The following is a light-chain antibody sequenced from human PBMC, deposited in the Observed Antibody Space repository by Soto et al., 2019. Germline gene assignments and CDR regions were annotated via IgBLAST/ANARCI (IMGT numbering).Light chain of an antibody. CDR1: SSSIGSNS. V-gene: IGLV1-44*01. CDR2: TNS. CDR3: AAWDGSLNVYV. J-gene: IGLJ1*01. Sequence: QSVLTQPPSASGTPGQRVTISCSGSSSSIGSNSVNWYQQLPRTAPKVLIYTNSRRPSGVPDRFSGSKSGTSASLAISGLQPEDEADYYCAAWDGSLNVYVFGTGTKVTVL.